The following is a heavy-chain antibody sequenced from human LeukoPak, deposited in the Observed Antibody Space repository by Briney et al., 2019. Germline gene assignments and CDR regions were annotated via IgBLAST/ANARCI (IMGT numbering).Heavy chain of an antibody. CDR1: GYTFTSYG. V-gene: IGHV1-18*01. D-gene: IGHD3-22*01. CDR3: ARSGDDYYDSSGCSDY. J-gene: IGHJ4*02. Sequence: ASVKVSCKASGYTFTSYGISWVRQAPGQGLEWMGWISAYNGNTNYAQKLQGRVTMTTDTSTSTAYMELRSLRSDDTAVYYCARSGDDYYDSSGCSDYWGQGTLVTVSS. CDR2: ISAYNGNT.